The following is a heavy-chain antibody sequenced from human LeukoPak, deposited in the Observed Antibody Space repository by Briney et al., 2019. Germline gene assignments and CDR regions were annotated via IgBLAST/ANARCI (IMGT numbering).Heavy chain of an antibody. CDR3: AKEYAGSHYYYYYMDV. J-gene: IGHJ6*03. V-gene: IGHV3-30*02. CDR2: IRYDGSDK. Sequence: GGSLRLSCAASGFTFSDYYMSWIRQAPGKGLEWVAFIRYDGSDKYYADSVKGRLTISRDNSKKTLYLQMNSLRAEDTAVYYCAKEYAGSHYYYYYMDVWGKGTTVTVSS. CDR1: GFTFSDYY.